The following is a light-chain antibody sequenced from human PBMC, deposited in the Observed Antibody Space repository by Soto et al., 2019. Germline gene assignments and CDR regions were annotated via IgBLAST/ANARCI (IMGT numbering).Light chain of an antibody. CDR2: DAS. Sequence: EIVLTQSPATLSLSPGERATLSCRASQSVSSYLLWYQQKPGQAPRLLIYDASNRATGIPARFSGSGSGTDFTLTISRLEPEDFAVYYCQQRSTWPLTFGAGTKVEIK. V-gene: IGKV3-11*01. J-gene: IGKJ4*01. CDR3: QQRSTWPLT. CDR1: QSVSSY.